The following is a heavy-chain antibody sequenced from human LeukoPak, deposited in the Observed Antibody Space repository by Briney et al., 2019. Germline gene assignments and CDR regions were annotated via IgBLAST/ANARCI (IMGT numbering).Heavy chain of an antibody. J-gene: IGHJ6*02. CDR2: INPNSGGT. V-gene: IGHV1-2*02. D-gene: IGHD3-10*01. CDR1: GYTFTGYY. CDR3: ARRVWFGELLSPDYGMDV. Sequence: ASVKVSCKASGYTFTGYYMHWVRQAPGQGLEWMGWINPNSGGTNYAQKFQGRVTMTRDTSISTAYMELSRLRSDDTAVYYCARRVWFGELLSPDYGMDVWGQGTTATVSS.